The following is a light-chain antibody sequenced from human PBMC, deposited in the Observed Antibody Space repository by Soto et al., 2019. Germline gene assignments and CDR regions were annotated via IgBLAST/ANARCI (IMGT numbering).Light chain of an antibody. J-gene: IGKJ1*01. CDR3: QQYSSSPRT. CDR1: QSVSSGH. CDR2: GAS. Sequence: EIVLTQSPGTLSLSPGERATLSCRASQSVSSGHLAWYQQKTGRAPRLLIYGASSRATGIPDRFSGSGSGTDFVLTISRLEPEDFAVYYCQQYSSSPRTFGQGTKVDIK. V-gene: IGKV3-20*01.